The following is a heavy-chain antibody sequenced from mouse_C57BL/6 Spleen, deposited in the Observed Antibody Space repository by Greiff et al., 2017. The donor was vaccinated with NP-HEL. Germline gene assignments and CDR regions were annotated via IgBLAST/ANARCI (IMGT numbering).Heavy chain of an antibody. Sequence: QVQLQQPGAELVMPGASVKREGKEGGDRGKREGRKGGKERRGKAGQWIGEIDPSDSYTTYNQKFKGKSTLTVDKSSSTAYMQLSSLTSEDSAVYYCARWLPHYFDYWGQGTTLTVSS. J-gene: IGHJ2*01. V-gene: IGHV1-69*01. CDR2: IDPSDSYT. D-gene: IGHD2-2*01. CDR1: GDRGKREG. CDR3: ARWLPHYFDY.